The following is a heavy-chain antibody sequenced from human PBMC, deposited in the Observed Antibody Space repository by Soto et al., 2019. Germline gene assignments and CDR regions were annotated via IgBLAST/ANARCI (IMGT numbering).Heavy chain of an antibody. J-gene: IGHJ6*02. Sequence: QVQLLQSGAEEKKPGASVKVSCKASGYAFSSYAMHWVRQAPGKRLEWMGWINIGSGNTKYSQNFQDRITISRDTSANTVYMELGSLRSEDTAVYYCARDGGDCGYRLIYYYYIGMDVWCQGTTVSVSS. D-gene: IGHD2-21*02. V-gene: IGHV1-3*05. CDR2: INIGSGNT. CDR3: ARDGGDCGYRLIYYYYIGMDV. CDR1: GYAFSSYA.